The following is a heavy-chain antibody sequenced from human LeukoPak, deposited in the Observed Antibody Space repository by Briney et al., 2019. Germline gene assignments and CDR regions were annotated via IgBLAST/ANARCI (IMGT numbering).Heavy chain of an antibody. CDR2: IYTSENT. CDR1: GGYIGSYY. D-gene: IGHD4-17*01. CDR3: AREGDYGDYSKSFYYLDV. J-gene: IGHJ6*03. V-gene: IGHV4-4*07. Sequence: SETLSLTCTVSGGYIGSYYCSWMRQPAGKGLEWIGRIYTSENTDYNPSLKSRVTMSVDMSTSQFSLRLTSVTAADTAVYYCAREGDYGDYSKSFYYLDVWGKGTTVTVSS.